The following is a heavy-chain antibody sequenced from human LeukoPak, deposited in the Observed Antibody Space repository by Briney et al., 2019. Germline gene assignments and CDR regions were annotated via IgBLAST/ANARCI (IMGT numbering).Heavy chain of an antibody. D-gene: IGHD6-13*01. Sequence: GGSLRLSCAASGFTVSNSFMSCVRQAPGKGLEWVSVIYSGTNTYYADSVKGRFTISRDNSKNTLYLQMNSLRAEDTAVFYCTRGHADSSGSWYGRFDCWGQGTLVTVSS. CDR3: TRGHADSSGSWYGRFDC. CDR2: IYSGTNT. J-gene: IGHJ4*02. CDR1: GFTVSNSF. V-gene: IGHV3-53*01.